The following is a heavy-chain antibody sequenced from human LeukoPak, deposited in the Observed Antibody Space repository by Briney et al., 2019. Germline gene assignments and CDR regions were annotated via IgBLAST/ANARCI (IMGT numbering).Heavy chain of an antibody. J-gene: IGHJ5*02. D-gene: IGHD6-13*01. CDR2: INPSGGST. V-gene: IGHV1-46*01. CDR1: GYSFTSHY. CDR3: ARGRSSSWYWFDP. Sequence: GASVKVSCKASGYSFTSHYMHWVRQAPGQGLEWMGIINPSGGSTSYAQKFQGRVTMTRDMSTSTVYMELSSLRSEDTAVYYCARGRSSSWYWFDPWGQGTLVTVSS.